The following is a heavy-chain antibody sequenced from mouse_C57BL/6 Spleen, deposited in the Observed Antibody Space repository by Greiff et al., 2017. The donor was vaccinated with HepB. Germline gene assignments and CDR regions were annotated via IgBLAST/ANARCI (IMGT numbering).Heavy chain of an antibody. CDR3: ARPFTTVVPTGAMDY. Sequence: VQLQQSGAELMKPGASVKLSCKATGYTFTGYWIEWVKQRPGHGLEWIGRIDPNSGGTKYNEKFKSKATLTVDKPSSTAYMQLSSLTSEDSAVYYCARPFTTVVPTGAMDYWGQGTSVTVSS. J-gene: IGHJ4*01. V-gene: IGHV1-72*01. CDR2: IDPNSGGT. D-gene: IGHD1-1*01. CDR1: GYTFTGYW.